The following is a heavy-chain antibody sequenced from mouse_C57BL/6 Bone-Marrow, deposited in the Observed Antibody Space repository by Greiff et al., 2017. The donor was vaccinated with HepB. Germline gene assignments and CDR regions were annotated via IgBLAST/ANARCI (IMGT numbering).Heavy chain of an antibody. CDR3: ARWTTVVAYYAMDY. V-gene: IGHV1-64*01. D-gene: IGHD1-1*01. CDR1: GYTFTSYW. Sequence: VQLQQPGAELVKPGASVKLSCKASGYTFTSYWMHWVKQRPGQGLEWIGMIHPNSGSTNYSEKFKSKATLTVDKSSSTAYMQLSSLTSEDSAVYYCARWTTVVAYYAMDYWGQGTSVTVSS. CDR2: IHPNSGST. J-gene: IGHJ4*01.